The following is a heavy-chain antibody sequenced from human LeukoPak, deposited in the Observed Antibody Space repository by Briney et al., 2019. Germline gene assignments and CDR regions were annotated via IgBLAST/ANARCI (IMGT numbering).Heavy chain of an antibody. CDR2: IYHSGST. CDR1: GGSISSSSYY. J-gene: IGHJ6*03. Sequence: SETLSLTCTVSGGSISSSSYYWGWIRQPPGKGLEWIGYIYHSGSTYYNPSLKSRVTISVDRSKNQFSLKLSSVTAADTAVYYCAREVISRGNYYYMDVWGKGTTVTVSS. V-gene: IGHV4-39*07. CDR3: AREVISRGNYYYMDV. D-gene: IGHD3-16*02.